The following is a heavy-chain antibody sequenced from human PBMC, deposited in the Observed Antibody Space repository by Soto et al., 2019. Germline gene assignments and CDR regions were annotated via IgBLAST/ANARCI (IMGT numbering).Heavy chain of an antibody. CDR1: GFTFSSYS. CDR3: AREVTMIVATAAFDI. J-gene: IGHJ3*02. CDR2: ISSSSSYI. V-gene: IGHV3-21*01. Sequence: GGSLRLSCAASGFTFSSYSMNWVRQAPGKGLEWVPSISSSSSYIYYADSVKGRFTISRDNAKNSLYLQMNSLRAEDTAVYYCAREVTMIVATAAFDIWGQGTMVTVSS. D-gene: IGHD3-22*01.